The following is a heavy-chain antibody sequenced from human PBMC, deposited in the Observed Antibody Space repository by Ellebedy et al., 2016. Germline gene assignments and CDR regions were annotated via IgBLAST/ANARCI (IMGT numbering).Heavy chain of an antibody. CDR3: ARDRPPTDY. V-gene: IGHV3-11*05. J-gene: IGHJ4*02. CDR1: GFTFSDYY. CDR2: ISSSSSYT. Sequence: GESLKISXAASGFTFSDYYMSWIRQAPGKGLEWVSYISSSSSYTNYADSVKGRFTISRDNAKNSLYLQMNSLRAEDTAVYYCARDRPPTDYWGQGTLVTVSS.